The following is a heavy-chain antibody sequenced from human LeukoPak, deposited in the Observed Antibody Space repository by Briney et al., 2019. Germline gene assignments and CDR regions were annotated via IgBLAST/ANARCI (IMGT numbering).Heavy chain of an antibody. CDR1: GYTFTGYY. J-gene: IGHJ4*02. V-gene: IGHV1-2*02. Sequence: GASVKVSCKASGYTFTGYYMLWVRQAPGQGLEWMGWINPNSGGTNYAQKFQGRVTMTRDTSISTAYMELSRLRSDDTAVYYCARVGHYYDSSGYYRVQSPYDYWGQGTLVTVSS. CDR2: INPNSGGT. CDR3: ARVGHYYDSSGYYRVQSPYDY. D-gene: IGHD3-22*01.